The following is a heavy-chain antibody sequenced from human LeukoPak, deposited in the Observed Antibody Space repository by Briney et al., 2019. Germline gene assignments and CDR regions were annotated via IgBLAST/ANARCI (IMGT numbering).Heavy chain of an antibody. J-gene: IGHJ3*02. CDR3: ARGAGYCSSTSCYYDAFDI. Sequence: SETLSLTCAVYGGSFSGYYWSWIRQPPGKGLEWIGEINHSGSTNYNPSLKSRVTISVDTSKNQFSLKLSSVTAADTAVYCCARGAGYCSSTSCYYDAFDIWGQGTMVTVSS. V-gene: IGHV4-34*01. CDR2: INHSGST. CDR1: GGSFSGYY. D-gene: IGHD2-2*01.